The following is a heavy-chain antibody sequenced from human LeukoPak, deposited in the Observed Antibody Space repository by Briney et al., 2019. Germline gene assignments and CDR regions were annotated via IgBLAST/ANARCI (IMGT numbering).Heavy chain of an antibody. Sequence: GRSLRLSCAASGFTFSSYAMHWVCQAPGKGLEWVAVISYDGSNKYYADSVEGRFTISRDNSKNTLYLQMNSLRAEDTAVYYCARDRYYYDSSGYYLDYWGQGTLVTVSS. CDR2: ISYDGSNK. D-gene: IGHD3-22*01. J-gene: IGHJ4*02. V-gene: IGHV3-30*04. CDR3: ARDRYYYDSSGYYLDY. CDR1: GFTFSSYA.